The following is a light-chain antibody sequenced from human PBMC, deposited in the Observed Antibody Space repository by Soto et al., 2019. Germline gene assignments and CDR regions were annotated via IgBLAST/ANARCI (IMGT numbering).Light chain of an antibody. Sequence: QSALTQPASVSGSPGQSITISCTGTSSDVGAYKYVSWYQQHPGKGPKVVIYEVSNRPLGVSDRFSGSKSGNTASLTISRLQPEDEADYYCSSYTSSSALVFGGGTKVTVL. J-gene: IGLJ2*01. CDR3: SSYTSSSALV. V-gene: IGLV2-14*01. CDR1: SSDVGAYKY. CDR2: EVS.